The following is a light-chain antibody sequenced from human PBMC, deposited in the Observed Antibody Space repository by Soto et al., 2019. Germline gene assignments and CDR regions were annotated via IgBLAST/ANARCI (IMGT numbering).Light chain of an antibody. CDR3: CSYVGTWV. V-gene: IGLV2-23*01. Sequence: QSALTQPASVSGSLGQSITIPCTGIGSDVGSYKLVSWYQQHPGKAPTVIIFEGISRPSGVPSRFSGSKSDNTASLTISGLQADDESVYFCCSYVGTWVFGGGTKLTVL. J-gene: IGLJ3*02. CDR2: EGI. CDR1: GSDVGSYKL.